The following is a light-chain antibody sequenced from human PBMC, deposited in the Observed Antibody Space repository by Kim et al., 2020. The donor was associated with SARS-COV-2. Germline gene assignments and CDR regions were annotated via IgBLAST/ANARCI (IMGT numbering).Light chain of an antibody. CDR3: SSYSSTTPVV. Sequence: QSVLTQPASVSGSPGQSIAISCTGTSSDVGGYNFVSWYQQRPGKAPKLMIYDVSSRPSGVSTRFSGSKSGTTASLTISGLQAEDEADYYCSSYSSTTPVVFGGGTKVTVL. V-gene: IGLV2-14*03. CDR2: DVS. CDR1: SSDVGGYNF. J-gene: IGLJ2*01.